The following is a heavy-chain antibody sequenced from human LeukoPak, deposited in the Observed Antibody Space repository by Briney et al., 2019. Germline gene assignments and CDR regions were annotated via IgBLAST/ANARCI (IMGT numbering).Heavy chain of an antibody. V-gene: IGHV1-69*05. Sequence: GSSVKVSCKASGGTFSSYAISWVRQAPGQGLEWMGGIIPILGTANYAQKFQGRVTITTDESTSTAYMELSSLRSEDTAVYYCARGAPGIVGATEHTPSFDYWGQGTLVTVSS. J-gene: IGHJ4*02. D-gene: IGHD1-26*01. CDR3: ARGAPGIVGATEHTPSFDY. CDR2: IIPILGTA. CDR1: GGTFSSYA.